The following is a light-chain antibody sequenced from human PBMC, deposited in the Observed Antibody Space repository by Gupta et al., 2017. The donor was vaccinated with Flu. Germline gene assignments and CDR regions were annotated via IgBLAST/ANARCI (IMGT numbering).Light chain of an antibody. Sequence: QSATPPPRSVSCPPGPSATISCTGTSADVGFYNFVSWYQHHAGEAPKVMIFDVSERPSGVPDRFSGSKSGNTASLTISVHQAEEEADYCCCSYAGTYTWVFGGGTKLTVL. CDR2: DVS. J-gene: IGLJ3*02. CDR1: SADVGFYNF. V-gene: IGLV2-11*01. CDR3: CSYAGTYTWV.